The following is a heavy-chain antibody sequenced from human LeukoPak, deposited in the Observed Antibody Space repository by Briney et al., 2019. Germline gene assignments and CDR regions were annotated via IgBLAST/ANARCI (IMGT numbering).Heavy chain of an antibody. Sequence: GGSLRLSCAASGFTFSTYEMHWVRQAPGKGLEWVSDISRSGSTMYYADCVKGRFTTSRDNAQNLLYLQMHSLRDEDTAVYYCSLLAVASPQDYWGQGTLVTVSS. J-gene: IGHJ4*02. CDR2: ISRSGSTM. CDR1: GFTFSTYE. CDR3: SLLAVASPQDY. D-gene: IGHD6-19*01. V-gene: IGHV3-48*03.